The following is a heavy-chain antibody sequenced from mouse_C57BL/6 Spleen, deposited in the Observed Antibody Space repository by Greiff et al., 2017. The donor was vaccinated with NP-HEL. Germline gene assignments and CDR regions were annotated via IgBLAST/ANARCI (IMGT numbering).Heavy chain of an antibody. CDR2: IYPGDGDT. J-gene: IGHJ1*03. V-gene: IGHV1-82*01. CDR1: GYAFSSSW. CDR3: ARAVRYGSFDV. D-gene: IGHD1-1*01. Sequence: QVQLQQSGPELVKPGASVKISCKASGYAFSSSWMNWVKKRPGKGLEWIGRIYPGDGDTNYNGKFKGKATLTADKSSSTAYMQLSSLTSEDSAVYFGARAVRYGSFDVWGTGTTVTVSS.